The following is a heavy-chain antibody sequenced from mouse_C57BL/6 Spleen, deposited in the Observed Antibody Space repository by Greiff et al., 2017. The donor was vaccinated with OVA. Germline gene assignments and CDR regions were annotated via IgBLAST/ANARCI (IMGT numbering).Heavy chain of an antibody. J-gene: IGHJ1*03. Sequence: QVQLQQPGAELVKPGASVKLSCKASGYTFTSYWMHWVKQRPGQGLEWIGMIHPTSGSTNYNEKFKSKATLTVDKSSSTAYMQLSSLTSEDSAVYYCARAYGSSFWYFDVWGTGTTVTVSS. CDR1: GYTFTSYW. D-gene: IGHD1-1*01. V-gene: IGHV1-64*01. CDR3: ARAYGSSFWYFDV. CDR2: IHPTSGST.